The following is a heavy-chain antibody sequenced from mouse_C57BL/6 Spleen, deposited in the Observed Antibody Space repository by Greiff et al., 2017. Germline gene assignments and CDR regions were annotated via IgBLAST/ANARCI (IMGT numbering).Heavy chain of an antibody. V-gene: IGHV5-17*01. CDR1: GFTFSDYG. D-gene: IGHD3-1*01. CDR2: ISSGSSTI. Sequence: EVMLVESGGGLVKPGGSLKLSCAASGFTFSDYGMHWVRQAPEQGLEWVAYISSGSSTIYYADTVKGRITISRDNTKNTLFLQMISLRSEDTAMYYCARRAISRYYFDCWGKGTTLTVSS. J-gene: IGHJ2*01. CDR3: ARRAISRYYFDC.